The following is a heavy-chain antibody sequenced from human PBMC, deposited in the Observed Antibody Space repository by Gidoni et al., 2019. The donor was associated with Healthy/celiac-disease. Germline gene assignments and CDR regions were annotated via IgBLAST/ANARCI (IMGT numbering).Heavy chain of an antibody. V-gene: IGHV1-69*01. CDR1: GGTFSSYA. CDR3: ARDTITMIVAYLGD. CDR2: IIPIFGTA. D-gene: IGHD3-22*01. Sequence: QVQLVQSGAEVKKPGSSVKVSCKASGGTFSSYAISWVRQAPGQGLEWMGGIIPIFGTANYAQKFQGRVTITADESTSTAYMELSSLRSEDTAVYYCARDTITMIVAYLGDWGQGTLVTVSS. J-gene: IGHJ4*02.